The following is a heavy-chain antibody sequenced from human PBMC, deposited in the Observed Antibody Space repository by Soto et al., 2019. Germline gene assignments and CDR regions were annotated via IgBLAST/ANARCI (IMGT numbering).Heavy chain of an antibody. CDR1: GYTFTSYG. CDR3: ARDGPVYCSSTSCYPAH. D-gene: IGHD2-2*01. CDR2: ISAYNGNT. J-gene: IGHJ4*02. Sequence: SVKVSCKASGYTFTSYGISWVRQAPGQGLEWMGWISAYNGNTNYAQKLQGRVTMTTDTSTSTAYMELRSLRSDDTAVYYCARDGPVYCSSTSCYPAHWGQGTLVTVSS. V-gene: IGHV1-18*04.